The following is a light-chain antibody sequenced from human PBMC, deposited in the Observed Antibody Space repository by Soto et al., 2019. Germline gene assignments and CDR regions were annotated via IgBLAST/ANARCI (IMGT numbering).Light chain of an antibody. V-gene: IGLV2-14*01. Sequence: QSALTQPASVSGSPGQSITISCTGTSSDVGTYNYVSWYQQHPVKAPKLMIYEVNNRPSGVSNRFSGSQSGNTASLTISGLQAEDEANYYCSSYTTSNTPLYVFGTGTKVTVL. CDR2: EVN. J-gene: IGLJ1*01. CDR3: SSYTTSNTPLYV. CDR1: SSDVGTYNY.